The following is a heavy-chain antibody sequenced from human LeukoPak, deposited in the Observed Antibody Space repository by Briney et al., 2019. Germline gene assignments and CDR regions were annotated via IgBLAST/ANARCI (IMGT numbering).Heavy chain of an antibody. J-gene: IGHJ4*02. CDR3: ARDLFLR. CDR1: GFTFSSYS. CDR2: ISSGSGYM. V-gene: IGHV3-21*01. Sequence: PGGSLRLSCAVSGFTFSSYSMNWVRQAPGKGLEWVSSISSGSGYMYYADSVKGRFTISRDNAKNSLYLQMNSLRDEDTAVYYCARDLFLRWGQGTLVTVSS. D-gene: IGHD3-10*02.